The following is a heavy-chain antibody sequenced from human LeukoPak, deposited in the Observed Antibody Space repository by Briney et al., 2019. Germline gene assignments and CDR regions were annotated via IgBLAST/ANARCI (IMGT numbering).Heavy chain of an antibody. CDR1: GGSISSSNW. CDR3: ARATGVYSSGWYVPAGAFDI. Sequence: SGTLSLTCAVSGGSISSSNWWSWVRQPPGKGLEWIGEIYHSGSTNYNPSLKSRVTISVDKSKNQFSLKLSSVTAADTAVYYCARATGVYSSGWYVPAGAFDIWGQGTTVTVSS. CDR2: IYHSGST. V-gene: IGHV4-4*02. J-gene: IGHJ3*02. D-gene: IGHD6-19*01.